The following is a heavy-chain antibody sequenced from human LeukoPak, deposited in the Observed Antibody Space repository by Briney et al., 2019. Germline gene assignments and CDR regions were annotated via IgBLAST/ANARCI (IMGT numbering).Heavy chain of an antibody. CDR1: GFKFKSYW. V-gene: IGHV3-7*05. CDR3: ARREDSSGWLTNYGMDV. CDR2: IKQDGSEK. D-gene: IGHD6-19*01. J-gene: IGHJ6*02. Sequence: GGSLRLSCAVSGFKFKSYWMTWVGQAPGKGLEWVATIKQDGSEKYYVDSVKGRGTIARDNAKNSLYLQMSSLRAEDTAVYYCARREDSSGWLTNYGMDVWGQGTTVTVSS.